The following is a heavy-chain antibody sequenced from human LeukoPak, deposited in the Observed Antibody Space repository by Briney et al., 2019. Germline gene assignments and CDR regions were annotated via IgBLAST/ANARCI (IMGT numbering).Heavy chain of an antibody. CDR1: GGSISSSSYY. Sequence: SETLSLTCTVSGGSISSSSYYWGWIRQPPGKGLEWIGSIYYSGSTYYNPSLKSRVTISVDTSKNQFSLKLSSVTAADTAVYYCASVRRMVLDYWGQGTLVTVSS. CDR3: ASVRRMVLDY. J-gene: IGHJ4*02. V-gene: IGHV4-39*01. CDR2: IYYSGST. D-gene: IGHD3-10*01.